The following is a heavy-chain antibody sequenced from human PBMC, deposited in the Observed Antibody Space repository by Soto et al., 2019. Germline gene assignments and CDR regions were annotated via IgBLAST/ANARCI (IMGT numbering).Heavy chain of an antibody. D-gene: IGHD6-13*01. Sequence: EVQLVESGGGLVKPGGSLRLSCAASGFTFSSYSMNWVRQAPGKGLEWVSSISSSSSYIYYAASVKGRFTISRDNAKNSLYLQMNSLRAEDTAVYYCARDKQQLAHSPPFIDYWGQGTLVTVSS. CDR2: ISSSSSYI. V-gene: IGHV3-21*01. CDR3: ARDKQQLAHSPPFIDY. CDR1: GFTFSSYS. J-gene: IGHJ4*02.